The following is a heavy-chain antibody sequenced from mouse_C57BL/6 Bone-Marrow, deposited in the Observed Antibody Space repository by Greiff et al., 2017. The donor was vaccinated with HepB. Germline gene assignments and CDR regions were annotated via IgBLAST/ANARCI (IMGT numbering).Heavy chain of an antibody. D-gene: IGHD2-4*01. CDR2: IDTSDSYT. J-gene: IGHJ1*03. Sequence: QVQLQQPGAELVKPGASVKLSCKASGYTFTSYWMQWVKQRPGQGLEWIGEIDTSDSYTNYNQKFKGKATLTVDTSSSTAYMQLSSLTSEDSAVYYCAREDYYWYIDVWGTGTTVTVSS. CDR3: AREDYYWYIDV. V-gene: IGHV1-50*01. CDR1: GYTFTSYW.